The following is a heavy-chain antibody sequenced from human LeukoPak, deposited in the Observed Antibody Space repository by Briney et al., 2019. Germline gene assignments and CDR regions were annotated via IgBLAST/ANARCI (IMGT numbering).Heavy chain of an antibody. CDR1: GGSISSYY. D-gene: IGHD2-15*01. J-gene: IGHJ4*02. CDR2: ISHSGST. Sequence: SETLSLTCTVSGGSISSYYWSWIRQPPGKGLEWIGDISHSGSTSYNPSLKSRVTILGDISKNQFSLNLNSVTAADTAVYYCARVETLGYCSGGSCLEYWGQGTLVSVSS. CDR3: ARVETLGYCSGGSCLEY. V-gene: IGHV4-59*12.